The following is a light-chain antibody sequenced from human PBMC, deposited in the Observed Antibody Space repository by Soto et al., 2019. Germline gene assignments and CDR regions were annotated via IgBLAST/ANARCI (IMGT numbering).Light chain of an antibody. CDR1: QSVSSSH. CDR3: QPYGASPRFT. J-gene: IGKJ3*01. CDR2: GAS. Sequence: PGVRATLSCGASQSVSSSHLAWYQQKPGQAPRLLIYGASRRATGIPDRFSGSGSGTDFTLTISRLESEDFAVYYCQPYGASPRFTFGPGTPVDIK. V-gene: IGKV3-20*01.